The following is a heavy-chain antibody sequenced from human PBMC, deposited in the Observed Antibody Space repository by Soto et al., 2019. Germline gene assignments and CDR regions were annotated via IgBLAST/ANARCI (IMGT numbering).Heavy chain of an antibody. CDR3: ARGKIVGP. D-gene: IGHD3-16*02. J-gene: IGHJ5*02. CDR1: GGSISTYY. CDR2: IHYSGNT. V-gene: IGHV4-59*12. Sequence: QVQLHESGPGLVKPSETLSLTCTVSGGSISTYYWSWIRQPPGKGLEWIGYIHYSGNTNYNPSLKSRVTMSVDTSKNQFSLKLSSVTAAATAIYYCARGKIVGPWGQGTLVTVSS.